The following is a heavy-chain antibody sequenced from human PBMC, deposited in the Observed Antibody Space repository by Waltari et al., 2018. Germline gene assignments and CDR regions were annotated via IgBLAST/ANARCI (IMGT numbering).Heavy chain of an antibody. V-gene: IGHV4-59*11. CDR3: ARGIAVAGTYDAFDI. J-gene: IGHJ3*02. CDR1: GGSISSHY. Sequence: QVQLQESGPGLVKPSETLSLTCTVSGGSISSHYWSWIRQPPGKGLEWIGYIYYSGSTNYNPSRKSRVTISVDTSKNQFSLKLSSVTAADTAVYYCARGIAVAGTYDAFDIWGQGTMVTVSS. CDR2: IYYSGST. D-gene: IGHD6-19*01.